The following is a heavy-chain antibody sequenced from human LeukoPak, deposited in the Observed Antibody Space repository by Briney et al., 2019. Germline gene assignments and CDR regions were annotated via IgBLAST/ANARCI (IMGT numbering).Heavy chain of an antibody. CDR1: GFTFSSYA. CDR3: ATTTARSSFDY. V-gene: IGHV3-23*01. CDR2: ISASGVTT. D-gene: IGHD1-1*01. J-gene: IGHJ4*02. Sequence: GGSLRLSCAASGFTFSSYAMSWVRQAPGKGVEWVSAISASGVTTYYADSVKGRFTISRDNSKNTLYLQMNSLRPEDTAVYYCATTTARSSFDYWGQGTLVTVSS.